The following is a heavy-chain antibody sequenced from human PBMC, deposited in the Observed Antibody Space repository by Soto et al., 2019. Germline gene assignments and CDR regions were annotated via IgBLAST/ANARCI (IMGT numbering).Heavy chain of an antibody. J-gene: IGHJ4*02. D-gene: IGHD3-10*01. Sequence: QVQLQESGPGLVKPSETLSLNCTVSSGSMYGFYWSWFRQSAGKGLEWIGRIYTSGATSYHPSLKSRVAMSVSDSKTQFYLRLTSVTAADTAGYYCARANRPFRGDGAFDSWGQGTLVTVSS. V-gene: IGHV4-4*07. CDR2: IYTSGAT. CDR3: ARANRPFRGDGAFDS. CDR1: SGSMYGFY.